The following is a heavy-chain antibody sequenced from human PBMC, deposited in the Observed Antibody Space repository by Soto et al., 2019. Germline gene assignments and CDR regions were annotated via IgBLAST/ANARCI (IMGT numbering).Heavy chain of an antibody. D-gene: IGHD3-22*01. V-gene: IGHV4-39*01. CDR2: TYYSGST. CDR3: ASLQSDSSGYLGFDS. CDR1: GGSISSSSYY. J-gene: IGHJ4*02. Sequence: LSLTCTVSGGSISSSSYYWGWIRQPPGKGLEWIGSTYYSGSTYYNPSLKSRVTISVDTSKNQFSLKLSSVTAADTAVYYCASLQSDSSGYLGFDSWGQG.